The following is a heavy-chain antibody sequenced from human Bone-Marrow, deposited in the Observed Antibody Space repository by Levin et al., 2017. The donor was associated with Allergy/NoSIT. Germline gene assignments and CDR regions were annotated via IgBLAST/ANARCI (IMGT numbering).Heavy chain of an antibody. CDR1: GFSFTNFG. D-gene: IGHD3-22*01. CDR2: ISFDGSIK. CDR3: AKHIQDFYDSSGELDY. J-gene: IGHJ4*02. Sequence: GGSLRLSCAASGFSFTNFGMHWVRQAPGRGLRWVALISFDGSIKRFADSVKGRFTISRDNSKNTLYLQLDSLRPEDTAVYYCAKHIQDFYDSSGELDYWGQGTLVTVSS. V-gene: IGHV3-30*18.